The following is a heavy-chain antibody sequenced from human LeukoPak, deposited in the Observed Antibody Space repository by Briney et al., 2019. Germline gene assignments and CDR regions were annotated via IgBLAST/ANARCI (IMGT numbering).Heavy chain of an antibody. CDR2: IYHSGST. Sequence: SETLSLTCTVSGGSISSGGYYWSWIRQPPGKSLEWSGYIYHSGSTYYNPSLKSRVTISVDRSKNQFSLKLSSVTAADTAVYYCARGRVGYHSSSWYGGFDPWGQRTLVTVSS. D-gene: IGHD6-13*01. V-gene: IGHV4-30-2*01. CDR1: GGSISSGGYY. CDR3: ARGRVGYHSSSWYGGFDP. J-gene: IGHJ5*02.